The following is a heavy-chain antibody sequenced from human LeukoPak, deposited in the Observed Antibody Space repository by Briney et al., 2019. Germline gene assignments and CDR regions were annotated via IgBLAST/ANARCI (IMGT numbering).Heavy chain of an antibody. CDR2: IYYSGST. Sequence: SETLSLTCTVSGGSISSSSYYWGWIRQPPGKGLEWIGSIYYSGSTYYNPSLKSRVTISVDTSKNQFSLKLSSVTAADTAVYYCVRHARRSSYLYYFDYWGQGTLVTVSS. J-gene: IGHJ4*02. D-gene: IGHD2-15*01. CDR3: VRHARRSSYLYYFDY. V-gene: IGHV4-39*01. CDR1: GGSISSSSYY.